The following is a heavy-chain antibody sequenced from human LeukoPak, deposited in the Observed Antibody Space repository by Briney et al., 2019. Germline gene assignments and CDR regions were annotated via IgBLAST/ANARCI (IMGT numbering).Heavy chain of an antibody. V-gene: IGHV4-39*07. D-gene: IGHD3-22*01. Sequence: PSETLSLTCSVSGASISSGSNYWGWIRQPPGKTLEWIGSIYSSGSTYYNPSLKSRVIIIIDTPKNHFSLTLSSVTAADTAVYYCARDQKTYYDSSGDAFDIWGQGTMVTVSS. CDR3: ARDQKTYYDSSGDAFDI. J-gene: IGHJ3*02. CDR1: GASISSGSNY. CDR2: IYSSGST.